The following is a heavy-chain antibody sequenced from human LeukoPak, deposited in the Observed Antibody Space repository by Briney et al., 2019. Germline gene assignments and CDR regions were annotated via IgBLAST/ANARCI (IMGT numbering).Heavy chain of an antibody. CDR3: AKWSGDYPSYYLDY. CDR2: IRSDGNSK. V-gene: IGHV3-30*02. Sequence: GGSLRLSCAASGFTFRSFGLHWVRQAPGKGLEWVALIRSDGNSKNYADSVKGRFTISRDTSKNTVYLQMNNLRAEDTALYSCAKWSGDYPSYYLDYWGQGALVTVSS. J-gene: IGHJ4*02. CDR1: GFTFRSFG. D-gene: IGHD4-17*01.